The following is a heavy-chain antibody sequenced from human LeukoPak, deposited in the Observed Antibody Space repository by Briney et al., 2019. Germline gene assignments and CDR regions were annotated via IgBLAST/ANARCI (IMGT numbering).Heavy chain of an antibody. CDR2: TYYSGST. J-gene: IGHJ6*03. Sequence: SQTLSLTCTVSGGSISSGSYYWSWIRQPPGKGLEWIGYTYYSGSTNYNPSLKSRVTISVDTSKNQFSLKLSSVTAADTAVYYCAREARAAAGNNYYYMDVWGKGTTVTVSS. D-gene: IGHD6-13*01. CDR3: AREARAAAGNNYYYMDV. CDR1: GGSISSGSYY. V-gene: IGHV4-61*01.